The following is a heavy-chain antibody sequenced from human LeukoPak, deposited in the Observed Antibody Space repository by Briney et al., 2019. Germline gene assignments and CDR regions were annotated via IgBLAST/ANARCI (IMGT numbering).Heavy chain of an antibody. CDR1: GFTFNSYG. D-gene: IGHD1-7*01. J-gene: IGHJ4*02. CDR3: AKDFGWNYVFDY. Sequence: GGSLRLSCAASGFTFNSYGMHWVRQAPGKGLEWVAVISYDGSNKYYADSVKGRFTISRDNSKNTLYLQMNSLRAEDTAVYYCAKDFGWNYVFDYWGQGTLVTVSS. CDR2: ISYDGSNK. V-gene: IGHV3-30*18.